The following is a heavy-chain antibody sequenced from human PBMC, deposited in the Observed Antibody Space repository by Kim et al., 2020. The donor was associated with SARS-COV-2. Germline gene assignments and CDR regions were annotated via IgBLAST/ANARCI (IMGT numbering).Heavy chain of an antibody. V-gene: IGHV3-53*01. CDR3: ARDLAPATGDFVT. CDR1: GFTVSRNY. CDR2: ICENGTT. Sequence: GGSLRLSCEVSGFTVSRNYMSWVRQAPGKGLEWVAVICENGTTKYEESAKDRLTISRNTTKKELFLQLNSRRREDTAVYYCARDLAPATGDFVTGGQG. J-gene: IGHJ4*02.